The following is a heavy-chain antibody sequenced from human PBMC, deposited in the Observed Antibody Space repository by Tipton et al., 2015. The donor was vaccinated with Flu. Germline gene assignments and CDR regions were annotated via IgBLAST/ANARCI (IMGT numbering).Heavy chain of an antibody. CDR2: ISSSSTTI. CDR3: ATCSGSVDY. CDR1: GFMFSGYS. D-gene: IGHD2-15*01. Sequence: SLRLSCETSGFMFSGYSMKWVRQAPGKGLEWVSYISSSSTTIFYADSVKGRFTISRDNAKRSLYLQMNSLRAEDTAVYYCATCSGSVDYWGQGTLVTVSS. J-gene: IGHJ4*02. V-gene: IGHV3-48*04.